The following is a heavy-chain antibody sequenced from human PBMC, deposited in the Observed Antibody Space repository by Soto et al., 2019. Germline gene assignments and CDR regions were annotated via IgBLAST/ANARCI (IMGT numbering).Heavy chain of an antibody. Sequence: ETLSLTCTVSGVSISSDYWSWLRQPPGKGLEWIGYIYYSGSTNYNPSLKSRVTISVDTSKNQFSLKLSSVTAADTAVYYCARQYCSGGSCYAIDYWGQGTLVTVSS. CDR1: GVSISSDY. CDR3: ARQYCSGGSCYAIDY. CDR2: IYYSGST. V-gene: IGHV4-59*08. J-gene: IGHJ4*02. D-gene: IGHD2-15*01.